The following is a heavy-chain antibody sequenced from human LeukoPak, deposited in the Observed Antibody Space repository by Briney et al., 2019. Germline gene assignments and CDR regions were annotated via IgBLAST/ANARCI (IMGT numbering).Heavy chain of an antibody. D-gene: IGHD6-6*01. CDR1: GGSFSGYY. CDR3: ARWYSSSSRYFDY. CDR2: IYYSGST. V-gene: IGHV4-59*01. J-gene: IGHJ4*02. Sequence: SETLSLTCAVYGGSFSGYYWSWIRQPPGKGLEWIGYIYYSGSTNYNPSLKSRVTISVDTSKNQFSLKLSSVTAADTAVYYCARWYSSSSRYFDYWGQGTLVTVSS.